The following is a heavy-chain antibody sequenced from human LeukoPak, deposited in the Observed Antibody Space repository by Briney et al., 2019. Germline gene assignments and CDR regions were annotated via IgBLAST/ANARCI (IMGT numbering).Heavy chain of an antibody. Sequence: ATVKVSCKASGYTFTGYYMHWVRQAPGQGLEWMGRINPNSGGTNYAQKFQGRVTMTRDTSISTAYMELSRLRSDDTAVYYCARDDNWRPFDYWGQGTLVTVSS. J-gene: IGHJ4*02. D-gene: IGHD1-20*01. V-gene: IGHV1-2*06. CDR3: ARDDNWRPFDY. CDR2: INPNSGGT. CDR1: GYTFTGYY.